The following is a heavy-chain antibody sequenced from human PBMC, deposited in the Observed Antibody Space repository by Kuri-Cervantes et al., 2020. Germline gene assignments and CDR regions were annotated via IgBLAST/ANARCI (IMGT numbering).Heavy chain of an antibody. CDR2: IYPGDSDT. J-gene: IGHJ4*02. D-gene: IGHD6-19*01. CDR3: ARLPDSRGPLHFDY. CDR1: GYSFTSYW. Sequence: KVSCKGSGYSFTSYWIGWVRQMPGKGLEWMGIIYPGDSDTRYSPSFHGQVTISADKSIRTAYLQWSSLKASDTAMYFCARLPDSRGPLHFDYWGQGALVTVSS. V-gene: IGHV5-51*01.